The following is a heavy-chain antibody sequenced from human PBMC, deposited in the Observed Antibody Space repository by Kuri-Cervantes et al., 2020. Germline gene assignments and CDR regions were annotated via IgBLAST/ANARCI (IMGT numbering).Heavy chain of an antibody. CDR2: ISSGGGNT. J-gene: IGHJ4*02. CDR3: ARETYSGYDRGFDY. CDR1: GFTFSSYA. Sequence: GESLKISCAASGFTFSSYAMNWVRQAPGKGLEWVSTISSGGGNTYYADSVKGRFTISRDNSKDTLYLQMNSLRAEDTAVYYCARETYSGYDRGFDYWGQGTLVTVSS. D-gene: IGHD5-12*01. V-gene: IGHV3-23*01.